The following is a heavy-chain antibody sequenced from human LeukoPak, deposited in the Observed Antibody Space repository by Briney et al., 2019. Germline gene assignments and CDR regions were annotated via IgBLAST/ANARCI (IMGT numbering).Heavy chain of an antibody. CDR1: GYSLTTYW. D-gene: IGHD2-15*01. Sequence: GESLKISCRVSGYSLTTYWIAWVRQMPGKGLEWMGIISPGDSDTRYSPSFQGQVTISVDRSINTAYLRWSSLKASDTAIYYCASGGFFDYWGQGTLVTVSS. CDR3: ASGGFFDY. CDR2: ISPGDSDT. J-gene: IGHJ4*02. V-gene: IGHV5-51*01.